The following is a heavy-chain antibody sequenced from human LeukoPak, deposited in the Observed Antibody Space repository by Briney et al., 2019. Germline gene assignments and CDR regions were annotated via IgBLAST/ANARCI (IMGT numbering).Heavy chain of an antibody. D-gene: IGHD3-22*01. Sequence: ASVKVSCKASGGTFSSYAISWVRQAPGQGLEWMGWISAYNGNTNYAQKLQGRVTMTTDTSTSTAYMELRSLRSDDTAVYYCARGQYYYDSSGYPFDIWGQGTMVTVSS. CDR2: ISAYNGNT. CDR3: ARGQYYYDSSGYPFDI. CDR1: GGTFSSYA. V-gene: IGHV1-18*01. J-gene: IGHJ3*02.